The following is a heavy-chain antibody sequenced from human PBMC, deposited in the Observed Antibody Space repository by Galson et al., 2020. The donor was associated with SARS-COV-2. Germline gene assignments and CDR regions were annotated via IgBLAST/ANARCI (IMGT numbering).Heavy chain of an antibody. D-gene: IGHD4-17*01. CDR2: ISAYNGQT. CDR3: ARDPLIDYGGNTNWFDP. CDR1: GYTFGSFG. V-gene: IGHV1-18*01. Sequence: ASVKVSCKASGYTFGSFGISWLRQAPGQGLEWMGWISAYNGQTNYGEKFRGRVTMTTDTSTNTAYMELRSLRSDDTAMYYCARDPLIDYGGNTNWFDPWGQGTLVTVSS. J-gene: IGHJ5*02.